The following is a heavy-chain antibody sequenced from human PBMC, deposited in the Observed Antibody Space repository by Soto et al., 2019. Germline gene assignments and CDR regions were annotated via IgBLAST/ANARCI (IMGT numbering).Heavy chain of an antibody. CDR1: GGSFSGYY. CDR2: INHSGST. V-gene: IGHV4-34*01. J-gene: IGHJ5*02. CDR3: ARVRPHILTGYYSRRSRWFAP. D-gene: IGHD3-9*01. Sequence: SETLSLTCAVYGGSFSGYYWSWLRQPPGKGLEWIGEINHSGSTNYNPSLKSRVTISVDTSKNQFSLKLSSVTAADTAVYYCARVRPHILTGYYSRRSRWFAPWGQGTMVTVSS.